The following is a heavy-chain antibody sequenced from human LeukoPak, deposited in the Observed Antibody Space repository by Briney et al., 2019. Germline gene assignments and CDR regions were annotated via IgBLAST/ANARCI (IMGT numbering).Heavy chain of an antibody. V-gene: IGHV4-34*01. CDR3: ARVTGYMTEDYFDY. Sequence: PSETLSLTCAVYGGPFSGYYWTWIRQPPGKGLEWIGEINHSGSPNYNPSLKSRVTISVDTSKNQFSLKLSSVTAADTAVYYCARVTGYMTEDYFDYWGQGTLITVSS. CDR2: INHSGSP. J-gene: IGHJ4*02. D-gene: IGHD6-13*01. CDR1: GGPFSGYY.